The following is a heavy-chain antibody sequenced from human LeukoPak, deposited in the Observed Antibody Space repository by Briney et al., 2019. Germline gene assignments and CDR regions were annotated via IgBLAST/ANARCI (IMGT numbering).Heavy chain of an antibody. Sequence: PGGSLRLSCVASGFTFSTYGMSWVRQAPGKGLEWVSAISGSGGSTYYADSVKGRFTISRDNSKNTLYLQMSSLRAEDTAVYFCAKYGVLLWFGEPQFEAFDIWGQGTMVTVSS. CDR1: GFTFSTYG. CDR2: ISGSGGST. J-gene: IGHJ3*02. CDR3: AKYGVLLWFGEPQFEAFDI. D-gene: IGHD3-10*01. V-gene: IGHV3-23*01.